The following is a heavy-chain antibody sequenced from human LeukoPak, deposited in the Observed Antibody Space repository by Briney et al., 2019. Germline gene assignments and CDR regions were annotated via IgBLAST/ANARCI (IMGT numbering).Heavy chain of an antibody. D-gene: IGHD1-14*01. V-gene: IGHV4-31*03. Sequence: SETLSLTCTVSGGSISSGGYYWSWICQHPGKGLERIGYIYYSGSTYYNPSLKSRVTISVDTSKNQFSLKLSSVTAADTAVYYCAREYIQNYYYGMDVWGQGTTVTVSS. CDR3: AREYIQNYYYGMDV. CDR1: GGSISSGGYY. CDR2: IYYSGST. J-gene: IGHJ6*02.